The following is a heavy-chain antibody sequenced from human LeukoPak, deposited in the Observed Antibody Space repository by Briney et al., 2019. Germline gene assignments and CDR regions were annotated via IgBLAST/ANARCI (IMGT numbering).Heavy chain of an antibody. J-gene: IGHJ6*03. CDR2: IIPIFGTA. Sequence: GSSVKVSCKASGGAFSSYAISWVRQAPGQGLEWMGGIIPIFGTANYAQKFQGRVTMSMDESTSTASMELSSLRSEDTAIYYCARVTVLPVPFGRNFYYYMDVWDRGTTVIVSS. CDR1: GGAFSSYA. CDR3: ARVTVLPVPFGRNFYYYMDV. D-gene: IGHD2-8*02. V-gene: IGHV1-69*05.